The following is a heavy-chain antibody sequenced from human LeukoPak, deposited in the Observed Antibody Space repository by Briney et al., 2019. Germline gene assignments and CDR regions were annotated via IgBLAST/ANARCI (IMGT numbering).Heavy chain of an antibody. V-gene: IGHV3-33*01. J-gene: IGHJ4*02. CDR2: IWYDGSNK. D-gene: IGHD6-13*01. CDR3: ARDAISSSFYY. CDR1: GFTFSSYG. Sequence: GGSLRLSCAASGFTFSSYGMHWVRQAPGKGLEWVAVIWYDGSNKYYADSVKGRFTISSDNSKNTLYLQMNSLRAEDTAVYYCARDAISSSFYYWGQGTLVTVSS.